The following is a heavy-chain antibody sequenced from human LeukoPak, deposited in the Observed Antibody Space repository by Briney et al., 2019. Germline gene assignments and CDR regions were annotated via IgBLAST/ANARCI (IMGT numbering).Heavy chain of an antibody. CDR2: IDTSGTNT. Sequence: PGGSLRLSCAASGFIFSDYAMSWVRQAPGKGLEWVSTIDTSGTNTHYADSVKGRFTVSRDSSKNTLYLQMNSLRAEDTAAYYCAKDILPTYYRYYFDYWGQGTLVTVSS. V-gene: IGHV3-23*01. CDR3: AKDILPTYYRYYFDY. J-gene: IGHJ4*02. CDR1: GFIFSDYA. D-gene: IGHD3-9*01.